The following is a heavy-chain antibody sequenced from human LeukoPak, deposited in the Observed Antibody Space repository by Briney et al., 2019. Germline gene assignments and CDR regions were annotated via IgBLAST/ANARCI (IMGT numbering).Heavy chain of an antibody. V-gene: IGHV4-4*09. J-gene: IGHJ6*03. Sequence: PSETLSLTCTVYGGSVRSYYWSWVRQAPGKRLEWLGYIYNTGGTNYNPSLNGRVTISADTSKNQFSLNLSSVTAADTAVYYCARRHHYYYYMDVWGKGTMVTVSS. CDR1: GGSVRSYY. CDR2: IYNTGGT. CDR3: ARRHHYYYYMDV.